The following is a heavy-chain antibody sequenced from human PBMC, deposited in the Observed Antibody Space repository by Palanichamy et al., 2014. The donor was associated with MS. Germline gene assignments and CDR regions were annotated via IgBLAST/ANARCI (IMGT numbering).Heavy chain of an antibody. J-gene: IGHJ6*02. CDR1: GFTFSSYE. Sequence: EVQLVESGGGLVQPGGSLRLSCAASGFTFSSYEMNWVRQAPGKGLEWVSYISSSGSTIYYADSVKGRFTISRDNAKNSLYLQMNSLRAEDTAVYYCARDRETTIFGVVSRDYGMDVWGQGTTVTVS. V-gene: IGHV3-48*03. CDR2: ISSSGSTI. CDR3: ARDRETTIFGVVSRDYGMDV. D-gene: IGHD3-3*01.